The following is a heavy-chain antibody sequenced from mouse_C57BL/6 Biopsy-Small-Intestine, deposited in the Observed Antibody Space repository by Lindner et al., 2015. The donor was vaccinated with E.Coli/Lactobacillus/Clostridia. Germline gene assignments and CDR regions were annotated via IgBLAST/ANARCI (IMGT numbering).Heavy chain of an antibody. CDR2: IYPGSGNT. J-gene: IGHJ2*01. CDR1: DYTFASYD. Sequence: VQLQESGAELVRPGASVKLSCKASDYTFASYDINWVKQRPGQGLEWIGWIYPGSGNTKYNEKFXGKATLTAAKSSSTAYMQLSSLTSEDSAVYFCARGGVTGYYFDYWGQGTTLTVSS. V-gene: IGHV1-66*01. D-gene: IGHD2-2*01. CDR3: ARGGVTGYYFDY.